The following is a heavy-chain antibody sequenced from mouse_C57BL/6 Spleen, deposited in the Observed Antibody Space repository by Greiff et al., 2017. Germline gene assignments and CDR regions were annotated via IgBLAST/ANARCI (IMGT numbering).Heavy chain of an antibody. CDR3: ARDYGSSYWYFDV. CDR1: GFTFSDYY. J-gene: IGHJ1*03. D-gene: IGHD1-1*01. Sequence: EVMLVESEGGLVQPGSSMKLSCTASGFTFSDYYMAWVRQVPEKGLEWVANINYDGSSTYYLDSLKSRFIISRDNAKNILDLQMSSLKSEDTATYYCARDYGSSYWYFDVWGTGTTVTVSS. CDR2: INYDGSST. V-gene: IGHV5-16*01.